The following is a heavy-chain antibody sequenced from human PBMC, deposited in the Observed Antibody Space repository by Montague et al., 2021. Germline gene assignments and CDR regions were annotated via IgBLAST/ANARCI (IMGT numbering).Heavy chain of an antibody. J-gene: IGHJ4*02. V-gene: IGHV3-74*01. CDR3: TFYKFRETPRGFDY. Sequence: SLRLSCAASGFPFSSYWMHWVRQAPGKGLVGVSRISTDGSSTTYADSVKGRFTTSRDNAKNMLYLQMNSLRAEDTAVYYCTFYKFRETPRGFDYWGQGTLVTVSA. CDR1: GFPFSSYW. CDR2: ISTDGSST. D-gene: IGHD3-10*01.